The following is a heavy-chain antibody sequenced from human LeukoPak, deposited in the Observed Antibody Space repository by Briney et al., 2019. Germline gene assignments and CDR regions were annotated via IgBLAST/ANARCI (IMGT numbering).Heavy chain of an antibody. J-gene: IGHJ4*02. V-gene: IGHV1-69-2*01. CDR3: ATYPEFSMVLQY. CDR2: VDPEEGEA. Sequence: AAVKVSCKASGYTFTDFYIHWVHQAPGKGLEWMGRVDPEEGEAIYAEKFRGRVTMTADTSTDTAYLELRSLKSDDTALYYCATYPEFSMVLQYWGQGSLVTVSS. D-gene: IGHD3-10*01. CDR1: GYTFTDFY.